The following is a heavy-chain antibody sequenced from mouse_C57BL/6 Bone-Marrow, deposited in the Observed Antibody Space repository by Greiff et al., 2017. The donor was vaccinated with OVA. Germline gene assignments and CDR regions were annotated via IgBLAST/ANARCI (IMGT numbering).Heavy chain of an antibody. V-gene: IGHV3-6*01. CDR3: AREITTVVDWYFDV. D-gene: IGHD1-1*01. CDR2: ISYDGSN. CDR1: GYSITSGYY. J-gene: IGHJ1*03. Sequence: EVQVVESGPGLVKPSQSLSLTCSVTGYSITSGYYWNWIRQFPGNKLEWMGYISYDGSNNYNPSLKNRISITRDTSKNQFFLKLNSVTTEDTATYYCAREITTVVDWYFDVWGTGTTVTVSS.